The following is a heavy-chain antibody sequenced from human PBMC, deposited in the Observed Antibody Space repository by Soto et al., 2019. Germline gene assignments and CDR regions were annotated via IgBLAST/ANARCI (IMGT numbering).Heavy chain of an antibody. Sequence: PSETLSLTCTVSGGSISSSSYYWGWIRQPPGKGLEWIGSIYYSGSTYYNPSLKSRVTISVDPSKNQFSLKLSSVTAADTAVYYCASETFDRRSRVWSGYYYYYGMDVWGQGTTVTVSS. CDR3: ASETFDRRSRVWSGYYYYYGMDV. V-gene: IGHV4-39*01. CDR1: GGSISSSSYY. D-gene: IGHD3-3*01. J-gene: IGHJ6*02. CDR2: IYYSGST.